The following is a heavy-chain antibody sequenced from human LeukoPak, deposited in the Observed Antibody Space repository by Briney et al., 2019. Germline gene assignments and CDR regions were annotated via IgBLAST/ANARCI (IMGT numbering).Heavy chain of an antibody. CDR1: GGSISTYY. Sequence: PSETLSLTCTVSGGSISTYYWSWIRQPPGKGLEWIGYIYYSGSTNYNPSLKSRVTISVDTSKNQFSLKLSSVTAADTAVYYCARTLTTYYFDSSVYWGQGTLVTVSS. D-gene: IGHD3-22*01. CDR3: ARTLTTYYFDSSVY. CDR2: IYYSGST. V-gene: IGHV4-59*01. J-gene: IGHJ4*02.